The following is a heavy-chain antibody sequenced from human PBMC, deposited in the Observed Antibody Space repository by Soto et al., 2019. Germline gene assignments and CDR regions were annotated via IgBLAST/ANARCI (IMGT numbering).Heavy chain of an antibody. D-gene: IGHD1-26*01. V-gene: IGHV4-31*03. CDR1: GGSISRGGDY. CDR2: IYYSGST. J-gene: IGHJ6*02. Sequence: QVQLQESGPGLVKPSQTLSLTCTVSGGSISRGGDYWSWIRQHPGKGLEWIGYIYYSGSTYYNPSLKSRVTISVDTSKNQFSLKLSSVTAADTAVYHCARVNYSGSRYGMDVWGQGTTVTVSS. CDR3: ARVNYSGSRYGMDV.